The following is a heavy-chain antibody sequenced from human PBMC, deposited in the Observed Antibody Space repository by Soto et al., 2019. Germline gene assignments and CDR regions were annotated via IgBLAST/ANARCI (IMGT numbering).Heavy chain of an antibody. Sequence: SETLSLTCTVSGGTMSSYYWTWIRQPPGKGLEWIGFIHYGGGTVYNPALRSRVTVTVETSKKQFSLNLSSVTAADTAVYYCVGARYGGLASTYYESWGQGHLVTVSS. D-gene: IGHD3-22*01. V-gene: IGHV4-59*01. CDR3: VGARYGGLASTYYES. CDR1: GGTMSSYY. CDR2: IHYGGGT. J-gene: IGHJ1*01.